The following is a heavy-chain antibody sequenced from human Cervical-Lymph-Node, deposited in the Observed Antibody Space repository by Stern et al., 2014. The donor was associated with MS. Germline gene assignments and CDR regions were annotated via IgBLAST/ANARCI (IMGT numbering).Heavy chain of an antibody. V-gene: IGHV1-69*01. D-gene: IGHD6-19*01. CDR3: ARGIAVAAVVVGAFDI. J-gene: IGHJ3*02. Sequence: QLVESGAEVKKPGSSVKVSCKASGGTFSSYAISWVRQAPGQGLEWMGGIIPIFGTANYAQKVQGRVTINEDQSTNTAYMELSSLRSEDTAVYYCARGIAVAAVVVGAFDIWGQGTMVTVSS. CDR1: GGTFSSYA. CDR2: IIPIFGTA.